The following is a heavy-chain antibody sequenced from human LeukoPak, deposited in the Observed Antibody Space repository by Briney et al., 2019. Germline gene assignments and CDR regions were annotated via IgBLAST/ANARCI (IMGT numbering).Heavy chain of an antibody. V-gene: IGHV3-74*01. CDR1: GFTFSSYW. Sequence: GGSLRLSCAASGFTFSSYWLHWVRQVPGKGLVWVSRINPGGSSTAYADSVKGRFTISRDNAENTLYLQMDSLRAEDTAVYYCARSNQADDYWGQGTLVTVSS. J-gene: IGHJ4*02. D-gene: IGHD1-14*01. CDR2: INPGGSST. CDR3: ARSNQADDY.